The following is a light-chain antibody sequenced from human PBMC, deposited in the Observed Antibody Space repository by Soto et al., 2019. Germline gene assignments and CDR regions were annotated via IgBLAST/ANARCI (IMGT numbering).Light chain of an antibody. Sequence: QSALTQPASVSGSPGQSITISCTGTRRDVGGYNFVSWYQQHPGKVPKLLIYDVTHRPSGVSNRFSASKSANTASLTISGLQAEDEADYYCSSYTSTNTLVFGGGTKLTV. CDR2: DVT. CDR1: RRDVGGYNF. J-gene: IGLJ2*01. V-gene: IGLV2-14*01. CDR3: SSYTSTNTLV.